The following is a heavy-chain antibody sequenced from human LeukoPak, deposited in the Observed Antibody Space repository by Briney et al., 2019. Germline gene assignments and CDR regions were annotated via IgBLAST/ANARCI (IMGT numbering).Heavy chain of an antibody. Sequence: ASVKVSCKASGYTFTSYGTSWVRQAPGQGLEWMGWISAYNGNTNYAQKLQGRVTMTTDTSTSTAYMELRSLRSDDTAVYYCARYDLSFSYGYNHWYFDLWGRGTLVTVSS. CDR1: GYTFTSYG. CDR2: ISAYNGNT. D-gene: IGHD5-24*01. CDR3: ARYDLSFSYGYNHWYFDL. V-gene: IGHV1-18*01. J-gene: IGHJ2*01.